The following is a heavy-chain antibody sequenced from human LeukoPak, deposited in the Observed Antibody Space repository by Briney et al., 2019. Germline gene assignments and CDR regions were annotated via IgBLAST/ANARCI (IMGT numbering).Heavy chain of an antibody. CDR2: IFHSGST. CDR1: GFTFSNAW. D-gene: IGHD5-12*01. V-gene: IGHV4-4*02. Sequence: KTGGSLRLSCVVSGFTFSNAWMSWVRQAPGKGLEWIGEIFHSGSTNYNPSLKSRVTVSLDTSKNQFSLNLSSVTAADTAIYYCARGVYGGQQDWFDPWGQGTLVTVSS. CDR3: ARGVYGGQQDWFDP. J-gene: IGHJ5*02.